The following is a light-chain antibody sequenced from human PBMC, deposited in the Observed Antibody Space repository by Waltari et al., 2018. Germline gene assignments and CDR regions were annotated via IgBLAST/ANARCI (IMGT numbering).Light chain of an antibody. Sequence: DVVMTQSPDFLAVSLGERATIHCKSSQSLFYSSNNKNYFAWYQQQPGKPPKLLMYWASTREAGVPDRFSGSGSGTDFTLTISSLQAEDVAIYFCQQYYITPLSFGGGTRVEIK. J-gene: IGKJ4*01. CDR2: WAS. CDR1: QSLFYSSNNKNY. CDR3: QQYYITPLS. V-gene: IGKV4-1*01.